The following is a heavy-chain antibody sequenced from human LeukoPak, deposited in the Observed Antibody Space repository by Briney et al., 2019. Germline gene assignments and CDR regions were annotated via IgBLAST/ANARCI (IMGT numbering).Heavy chain of an antibody. Sequence: GGSLRLSCAASGFSFDDYDMHWVRQAPGKGLEWVSGISWHSGRIAYADSVRGRFTISRDNAKNSLSLQMNSLRDDDTAVYYCAKDAYGGATFFYYMDVWGKGTTVIVSS. V-gene: IGHV3-9*01. CDR2: ISWHSGRI. D-gene: IGHD2/OR15-2a*01. CDR3: AKDAYGGATFFYYMDV. CDR1: GFSFDDYD. J-gene: IGHJ6*03.